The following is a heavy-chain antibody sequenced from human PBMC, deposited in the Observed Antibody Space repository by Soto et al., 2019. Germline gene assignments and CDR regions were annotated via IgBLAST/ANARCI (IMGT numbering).Heavy chain of an antibody. CDR2: IYHSGST. J-gene: IGHJ4*02. CDR1: GGSISSSNW. CDR3: ARDVPFSGSDHGFDY. V-gene: IGHV4-4*02. Sequence: QVQLQESGPGLVKPSGTLSLTCAVSGGSISSSNWWSWVRQPPGKGLEWIGEIYHSGSTNYNPSLKRRVTISVDKSKNPCSLKLSYVTAAETAVYYCARDVPFSGSDHGFDYWGQGTLVTVSS. D-gene: IGHD1-26*01.